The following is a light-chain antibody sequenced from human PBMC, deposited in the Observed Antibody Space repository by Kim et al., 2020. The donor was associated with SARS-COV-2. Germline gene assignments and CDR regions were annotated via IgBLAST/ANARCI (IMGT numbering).Light chain of an antibody. J-gene: IGLJ3*02. V-gene: IGLV3-9*01. CDR3: QVWDSNTSWV. CDR1: NIGSRS. CDR2: RDG. Sequence: VALGPTASITCGGNNIGSRSVHWYQLKRGQAPVLVLYRDGNRPSGIPERFSGSKSGNTATLTITRAQGDDEADYFCQVWDSNTSWVFGGGTKLTVL.